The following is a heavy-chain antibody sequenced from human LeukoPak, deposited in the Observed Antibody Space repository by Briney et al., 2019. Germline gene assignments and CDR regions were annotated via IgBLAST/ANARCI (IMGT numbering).Heavy chain of an antibody. V-gene: IGHV1-46*01. CDR3: ARDLSGQRYFDY. Sequence: ASVKVSCKASGYSFTSYYMHWVRQAPGQGLEWMGIINPNGGSTSYAEKFQGRVTMTRDTSTTTLYMELSSLRSEDTAVYYCARDLSGQRYFDYWGQGTMVTVS. D-gene: IGHD2/OR15-2a*01. CDR1: GYSFTSYY. J-gene: IGHJ4*03. CDR2: INPNGGST.